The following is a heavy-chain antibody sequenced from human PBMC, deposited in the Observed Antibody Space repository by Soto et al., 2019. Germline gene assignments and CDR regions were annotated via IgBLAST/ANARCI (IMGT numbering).Heavy chain of an antibody. CDR2: INYSGST. Sequence: SETLSLTCAVYGGSFSSYYWVWIRQSPGKGLEWIGEINYSGSTNYNPSLKRRVNISVDTSKNQFSLKLTSVTAADTAVYYRATTNWSQNLFGPWARGTLLTVPS. V-gene: IGHV4-34*01. D-gene: IGHD1-1*01. J-gene: IGHJ5*02. CDR1: GGSFSSYY. CDR3: ATTNWSQNLFGP.